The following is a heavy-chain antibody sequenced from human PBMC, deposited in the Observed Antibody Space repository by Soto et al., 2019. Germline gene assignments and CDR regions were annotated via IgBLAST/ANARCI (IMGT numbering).Heavy chain of an antibody. J-gene: IGHJ6*02. V-gene: IGHV1-46*01. CDR1: GYTFTSYY. CDR3: ARGSHYDFWSGSRPNVDYYGMDV. CDR2: INPSGDST. D-gene: IGHD3-3*01. Sequence: ASVKVSCKASGYTFTSYYMHWVRQAPGQGLEWMGIINPSGDSTRNAQKFQGRATITRDTSTSTVYIELSSLRSEDTAVYYCARGSHYDFWSGSRPNVDYYGMDVLGQGTTVTVSS.